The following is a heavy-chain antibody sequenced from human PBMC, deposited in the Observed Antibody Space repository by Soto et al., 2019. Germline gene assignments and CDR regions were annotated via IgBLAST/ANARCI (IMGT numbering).Heavy chain of an antibody. CDR3: ARQGYCSTTSCNWDFDY. V-gene: IGHV5-10-1*01. CDR1: GCTFTTYW. CDR2: IDPSDSYT. Sequence: GECRERSGRSTGCTFTTYWITWVRQMPGKGLEWMGRIDPSDSYTEYSPSFQGHVTISADKSISAAYLQWSSLKASDTAMYYCARQGYCSTTSCNWDFDYWGQGTLVTVSS. D-gene: IGHD2-2*01. J-gene: IGHJ4*02.